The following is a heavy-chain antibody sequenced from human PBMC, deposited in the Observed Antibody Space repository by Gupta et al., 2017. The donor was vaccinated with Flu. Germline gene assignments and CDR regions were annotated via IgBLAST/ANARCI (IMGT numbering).Heavy chain of an antibody. Sequence: VRQAPGKGLEWVSGISWNSGSIGYADSVKGRFTISRDNAKNSLYLQMNSLRAEDTALYYCAKMLAATYGMDVWGQGTTVTVSS. D-gene: IGHD6-6*01. V-gene: IGHV3-9*01. CDR2: ISWNSGSI. CDR3: AKMLAATYGMDV. J-gene: IGHJ6*02.